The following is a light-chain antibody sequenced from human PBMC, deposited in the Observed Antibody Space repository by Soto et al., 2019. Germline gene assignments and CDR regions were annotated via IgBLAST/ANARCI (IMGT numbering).Light chain of an antibody. CDR1: QSISSSY. V-gene: IGKV3-20*01. CDR2: GAS. Sequence: EIVLTQSPGTLSLSPGERATLSCRASQSISSSYLAWYQQKPGQAPRPLIYGASSRATGIPDRFSGSGSGTDFTLTISRLEPEDFAEYYCQQYVSSPWTFGQGTKVEIK. CDR3: QQYVSSPWT. J-gene: IGKJ1*01.